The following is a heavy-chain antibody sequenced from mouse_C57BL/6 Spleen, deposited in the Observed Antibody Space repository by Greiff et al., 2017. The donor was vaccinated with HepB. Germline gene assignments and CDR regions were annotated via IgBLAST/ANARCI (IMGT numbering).Heavy chain of an antibody. Sequence: EVQLQQSGPELVKPGASVKIPCKASGYTFTDYNMDWVKQSHGKSLEWIGDINPNNGGTNYNQKFKGKATLTVDKSSSTAYMELRSLTSEDTAVYYCATWAWFAYWGQGTLVTVSA. J-gene: IGHJ3*01. CDR3: ATWAWFAY. D-gene: IGHD4-1*01. V-gene: IGHV1-18*01. CDR2: INPNNGGT. CDR1: GYTFTDYN.